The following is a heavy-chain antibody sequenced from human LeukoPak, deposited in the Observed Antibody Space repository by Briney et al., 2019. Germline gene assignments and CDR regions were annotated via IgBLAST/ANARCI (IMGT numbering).Heavy chain of an antibody. CDR3: ARGGNYWPQWWFDP. D-gene: IGHD1-26*01. CDR2: IYYTGST. J-gene: IGHJ5*02. V-gene: IGHV4-59*01. CDR1: GGSISTYY. Sequence: SSETLSPTCTVSGGSISTYYWSWIRQPPGKGLEWIGYIYYTGSTSYNPSLKSRVTMSLDASKNQFSLELNSVTPADTAVYYCARGGNYWPQWWFDPWGRGTLVSVSS.